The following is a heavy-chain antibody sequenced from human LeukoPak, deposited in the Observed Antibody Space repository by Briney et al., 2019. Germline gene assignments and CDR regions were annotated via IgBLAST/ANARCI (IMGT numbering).Heavy chain of an antibody. CDR1: GGSISSSSYY. D-gene: IGHD6-19*01. V-gene: IGHV4-39*01. CDR3: ASCRSSGWADLFAFDI. Sequence: SETLSLTCTVSGGSISSSSYYWGWNRQPPGKGLEWTGSIYYSGSTYYNPSLKSRVTISVDTSKNQFSLKLSSVTAADTAVYYCASCRSSGWADLFAFDIWGQGTMVTVSS. CDR2: IYYSGST. J-gene: IGHJ3*02.